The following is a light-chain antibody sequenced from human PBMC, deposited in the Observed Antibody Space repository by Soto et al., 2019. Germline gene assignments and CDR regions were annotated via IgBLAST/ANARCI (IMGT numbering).Light chain of an antibody. J-gene: IGKJ2*01. CDR3: MQTLQTPYT. CDR1: QSLLHGNGYNY. CDR2: LGS. Sequence: DIVMTQSPLSLPVTPGEPASISCRSSQSLLHGNGYNYLDWYLQKPGQSPQLLIYLGSNRASGVPDRFSGSGSGTDVTLKISRLEAEDVGVYYCMQTLQTPYTFGQGTKLEIK. V-gene: IGKV2-28*01.